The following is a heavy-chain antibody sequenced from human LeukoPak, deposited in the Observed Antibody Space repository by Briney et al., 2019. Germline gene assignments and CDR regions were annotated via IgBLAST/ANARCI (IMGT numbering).Heavy chain of an antibody. Sequence: SETLSLTCTVSGGSISSYYWSWIRQPPGKGLEWIGYIYYSGSTNYNPSLKSRVTISVDTSKNQFSLKLSSVTAADTAVYYCARGPFRIAVAGPPYYFDYWGQGTLVTVSS. J-gene: IGHJ4*02. CDR2: IYYSGST. D-gene: IGHD6-19*01. V-gene: IGHV4-59*01. CDR1: GGSISSYY. CDR3: ARGPFRIAVAGPPYYFDY.